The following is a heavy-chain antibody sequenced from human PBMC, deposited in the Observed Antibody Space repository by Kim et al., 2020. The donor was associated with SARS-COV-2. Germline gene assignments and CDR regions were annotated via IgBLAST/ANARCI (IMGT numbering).Heavy chain of an antibody. CDR2: I. CDR3: AKDRSYLFDY. V-gene: IGHV3-48*02. D-gene: IGHD1-26*01. J-gene: IGHJ4*02. Sequence: IFYAVSVRGRFTISRDNARNSLYLQMNSLRDEDTAVYYCAKDRSYLFDYWGQGTLVTASS.